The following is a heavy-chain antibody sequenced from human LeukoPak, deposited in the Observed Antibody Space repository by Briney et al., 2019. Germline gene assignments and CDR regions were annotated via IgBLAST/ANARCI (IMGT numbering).Heavy chain of an antibody. CDR3: AKDIGSYYDY. D-gene: IGHD3-10*01. Sequence: AGGSLRLSCVASGFTFSSNGMHWVRQAPGKGLEWVTFIQYDGSKKYYADSVKGRFTISRDNSKNTLDLEMNSLRAEDTAVYYCAKDIGSYYDYWGQGILVTVSS. V-gene: IGHV3-30*02. CDR1: GFTFSSNG. CDR2: IQYDGSKK. J-gene: IGHJ4*02.